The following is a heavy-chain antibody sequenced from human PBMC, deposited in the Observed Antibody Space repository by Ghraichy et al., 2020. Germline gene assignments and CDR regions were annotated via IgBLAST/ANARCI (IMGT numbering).Heavy chain of an antibody. CDR3: AGTYTLAGTNWFDP. CDR1: GGSISSYY. D-gene: IGHD6-19*01. Sequence: TLSLTCTVSGGSISSYYWSWIRQPPGKGLEWIGYIYYSGSTNYNPSLKSRVTISVDTSKNQFSLKLSSVTAADTAVYYCAGTYTLAGTNWFDPWGQGTLVTVSS. V-gene: IGHV4-59*01. J-gene: IGHJ5*02. CDR2: IYYSGST.